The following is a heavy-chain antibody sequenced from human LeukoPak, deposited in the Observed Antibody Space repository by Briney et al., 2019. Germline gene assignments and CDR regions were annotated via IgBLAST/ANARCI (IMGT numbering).Heavy chain of an antibody. CDR2: ISGSSSNT. D-gene: IGHD3-16*01. CDR3: ARATGTWGHDGFDI. V-gene: IGHV1-18*01. CDR1: GYTFMSHG. J-gene: IGHJ3*02. Sequence: ASVKVSCKAYGYTFMSHGISWVRQAPGQGLEWMGWISGSSSNTNYAQRLQGRVTLTTDTSTTTAYMELRSLRSDDTAVYYCARATGTWGHDGFDIWGQGTMVTVSS.